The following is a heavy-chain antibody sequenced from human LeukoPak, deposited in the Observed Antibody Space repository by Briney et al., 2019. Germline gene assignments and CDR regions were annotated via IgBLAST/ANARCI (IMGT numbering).Heavy chain of an antibody. CDR2: IYYTGNT. Sequence: SETLSLTCTVCGGSIITYYWYWIRQPPGKGLEWIGYIYYTGNTYSNPSLKSRVTISVDTSKNQFSLKLTSLTAADTAVYYCARGLMSSSWYFDSWGMGNLVTVSS. CDR3: ARGLMSSSWYFDS. CDR1: GGSIITYY. J-gene: IGHJ4*02. D-gene: IGHD6-13*01. V-gene: IGHV4-59*01.